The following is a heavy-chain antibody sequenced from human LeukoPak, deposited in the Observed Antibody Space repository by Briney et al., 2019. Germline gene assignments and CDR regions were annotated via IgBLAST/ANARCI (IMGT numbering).Heavy chain of an antibody. CDR3: ARDGYGSGSYGWFDP. CDR2: IYSGST. D-gene: IGHD3-10*01. J-gene: IGHJ5*02. Sequence: PSETLSLTCSVSGASITSSYWSWIRQTPGKGLEWIGNIYSGSTNYNPSFESRVTVSLDTSKNQISLRLTSVTAADTALYYCARDGYGSGSYGWFDPWGQGTLVTVSS. CDR1: GASITSSY. V-gene: IGHV4-59*01.